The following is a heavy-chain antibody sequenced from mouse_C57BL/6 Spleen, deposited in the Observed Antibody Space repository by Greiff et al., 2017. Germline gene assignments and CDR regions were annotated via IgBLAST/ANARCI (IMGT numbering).Heavy chain of an antibody. V-gene: IGHV2-6*01. Sequence: VKLQESGPGLVAPSQSLSTTCTVSGFSLTSYGVDWVRQSPGKGLEWLGVIWGVGSTNYNSALKSRLSISKDNSKSQVFLKMNSLQTDDTAMYYCARDWDYYAMDYWGQGTSVTVSS. CDR3: ARDWDYYAMDY. J-gene: IGHJ4*01. CDR1: GFSLTSYG. CDR2: IWGVGST. D-gene: IGHD4-1*01.